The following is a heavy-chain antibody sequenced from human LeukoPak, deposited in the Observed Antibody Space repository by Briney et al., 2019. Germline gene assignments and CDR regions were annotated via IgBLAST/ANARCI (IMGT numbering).Heavy chain of an antibody. CDR2: IIPIFGTA. Sequence: ASVKVSCKASGGTFGSYAISWVRQAPGQGLEWMGGIIPIFGTANYAQKFQGRVTITADESTSTAYMELSSLRSEDTAVYYCARAMLRSTYYYDSSGYYYGDYFDYWGQGTLVTVS. D-gene: IGHD3-22*01. V-gene: IGHV1-69*13. J-gene: IGHJ4*02. CDR1: GGTFGSYA. CDR3: ARAMLRSTYYYDSSGYYYGDYFDY.